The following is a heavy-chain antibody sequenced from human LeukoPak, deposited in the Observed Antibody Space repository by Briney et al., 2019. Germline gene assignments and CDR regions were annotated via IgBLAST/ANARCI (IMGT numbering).Heavy chain of an antibody. D-gene: IGHD5-18*01. V-gene: IGHV1-69*05. CDR2: IIPIFGTA. CDR3: ASSFDTAMVLFY. CDR1: GGTFISYA. J-gene: IGHJ4*02. Sequence: SVKVSCKASGGTFISYAISWVRQAPGQGLEWMGGIIPIFGTANYAQKFQGRVTITTDESTSTAYMELSSLRSEDTAVYYCASSFDTAMVLFYWGQGTLVTVSS.